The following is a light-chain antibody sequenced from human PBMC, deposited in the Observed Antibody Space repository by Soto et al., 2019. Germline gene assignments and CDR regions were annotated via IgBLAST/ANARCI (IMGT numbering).Light chain of an antibody. CDR2: DTS. CDR3: QQRSNWPPEVT. J-gene: IGKJ3*01. CDR1: QSVGSS. Sequence: EIVLTQSPDTLSWSTGERATLSCRASQSVGSSLAWYQQKPGQAPRLLIYDTSNRATGIPARFSGSGSGTDFTLTISSLEPEDFAVYYCQQRSNWPPEVTFGPGTKVDIK. V-gene: IGKV3-11*01.